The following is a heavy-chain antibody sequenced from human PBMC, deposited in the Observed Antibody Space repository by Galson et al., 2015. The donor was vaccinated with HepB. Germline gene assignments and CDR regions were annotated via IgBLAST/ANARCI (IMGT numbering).Heavy chain of an antibody. J-gene: IGHJ4*02. V-gene: IGHV3-66*01. CDR2: IYSGGST. Sequence: SLRLSCAASGFTVSSNYMSWVRQAPGKGLEWVSVIYSGGSTYYADSVKGRFTISRDNSKNTLYLQMNSLRAEDTAVYYCARGWGTGQWLVQYYFDYWGQGTLVTVSS. D-gene: IGHD6-19*01. CDR1: GFTVSSNY. CDR3: ARGWGTGQWLVQYYFDY.